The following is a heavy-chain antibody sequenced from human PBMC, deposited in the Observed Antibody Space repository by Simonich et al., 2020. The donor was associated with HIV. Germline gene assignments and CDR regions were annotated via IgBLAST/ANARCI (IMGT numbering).Heavy chain of an antibody. CDR3: ARRRVTNGYFDY. Sequence: QVQLQQWGAGLLKPSETLSLTCAVYGGSFSGYYWNWIRQPPGKGLEWIGEINDSGSTNYNPSLKSRVTISVHTSKNQFSLKLSSVTAADTAVYYCARRRVTNGYFDYWGQGTLVTVSA. V-gene: IGHV4-34*01. D-gene: IGHD2-21*02. CDR2: INDSGST. J-gene: IGHJ4*02. CDR1: GGSFSGYY.